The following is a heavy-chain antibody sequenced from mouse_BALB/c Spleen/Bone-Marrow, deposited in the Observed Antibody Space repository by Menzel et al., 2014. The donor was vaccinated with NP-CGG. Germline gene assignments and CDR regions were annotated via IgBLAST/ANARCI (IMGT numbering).Heavy chain of an antibody. Sequence: EVKLMDSGPELVKPGASVKMSCKASGYTFTSYVIHWVKQKPGQGLEWIGNINPYNDGTQYNEKFKGKATLTSDKSSSTAFMELSSLTSEDSAVYYCARSLYGYDWYFDVWGAGTTVTVSS. CDR2: INPYNDGT. D-gene: IGHD2-2*01. V-gene: IGHV1-14*01. J-gene: IGHJ1*01. CDR1: GYTFTSYV. CDR3: ARSLYGYDWYFDV.